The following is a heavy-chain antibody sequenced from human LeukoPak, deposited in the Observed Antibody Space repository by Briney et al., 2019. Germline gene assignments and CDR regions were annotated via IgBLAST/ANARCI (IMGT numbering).Heavy chain of an antibody. CDR2: INPNSGGT. Sequence: ASVKVSCKASGYTFTSYDINWVRQATGQGLEWMGWINPNSGGTNYAQKFQGRVTMTRDTSISTAYMELSRLRSDDTAVYYCARSPSIVVVPAAMGAFDIWGQGTMVTVSS. V-gene: IGHV1-2*02. J-gene: IGHJ3*02. CDR1: GYTFTSYD. CDR3: ARSPSIVVVPAAMGAFDI. D-gene: IGHD2-2*01.